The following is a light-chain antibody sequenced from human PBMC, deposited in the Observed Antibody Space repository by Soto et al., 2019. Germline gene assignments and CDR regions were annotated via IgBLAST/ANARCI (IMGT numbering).Light chain of an antibody. CDR3: QQSYSTPPA. CDR1: QSISRY. CDR2: GAS. J-gene: IGKJ5*01. V-gene: IGKV1-39*01. Sequence: SQLTQTPSSLSASVGDRVTITCRASQSISRYLNWYQQKPGKXHKXXIYGASSLQSGVPSRFSGSGSGTDFTLTISRLQPEDGATYYGQQSYSTPPAFGQGTRLEIK.